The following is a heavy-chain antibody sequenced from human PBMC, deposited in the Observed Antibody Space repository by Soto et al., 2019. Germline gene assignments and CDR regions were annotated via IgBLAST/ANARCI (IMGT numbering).Heavy chain of an antibody. V-gene: IGHV4-61*01. D-gene: IGHD6-13*01. CDR1: GGSVRSGSHY. CDR2: IYYTGST. Sequence: SETLSLTCTVSGGSVRSGSHYWNWTRQPPGKGLEWIGYIYYTGSTNYNPSLKSRVTISVDTAKNQFSLEVNSVTAADTAVYYCARGHSTWYRRFDPWGQGTLVTVSS. J-gene: IGHJ5*02. CDR3: ARGHSTWYRRFDP.